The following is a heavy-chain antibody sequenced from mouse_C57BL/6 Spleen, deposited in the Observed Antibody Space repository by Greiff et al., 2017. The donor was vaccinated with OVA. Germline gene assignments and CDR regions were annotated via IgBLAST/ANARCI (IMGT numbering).Heavy chain of an antibody. J-gene: IGHJ2*01. Sequence: VQLQQPGTELVKPGASVKLSCKASGYTFTSYWMHWVKQRPGQGLEWIGNINPSNGGTNYNEKFKSKATLTVDKSSSTAYMQLSSLTSEASAVYYCAINGNYVSYFDYWGQGTPLTVSS. D-gene: IGHD2-1*01. CDR1: GYTFTSYW. CDR2: INPSNGGT. CDR3: AINGNYVSYFDY. V-gene: IGHV1-53*01.